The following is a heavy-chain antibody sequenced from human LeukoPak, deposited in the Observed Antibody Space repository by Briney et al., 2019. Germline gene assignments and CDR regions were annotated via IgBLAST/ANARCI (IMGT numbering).Heavy chain of an antibody. Sequence: SETLSLTCTVSGYSISSGYCWGWIRQPPGKGLEWIGSIYHSGSSYYNPSLKSRVTISVDTSKNQFSLKLSSVTAADTAVYYCARARHSSGPIDYWGQGTLVTVSS. D-gene: IGHD5-18*01. CDR2: IYHSGSS. J-gene: IGHJ4*02. CDR3: ARARHSSGPIDY. CDR1: GYSISSGYC. V-gene: IGHV4-38-2*02.